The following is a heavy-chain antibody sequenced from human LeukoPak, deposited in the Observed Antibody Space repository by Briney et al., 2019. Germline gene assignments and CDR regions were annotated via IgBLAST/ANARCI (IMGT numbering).Heavy chain of an antibody. D-gene: IGHD3-3*01. J-gene: IGHJ4*01. CDR2: INLSGST. Sequence: PSETLSLTCGVSGGSFSGSYWGWIRQPPGKGLEWIGEINLSGSTNYNSSLTSRVTISLGTSKNQFSLNLRSVTTADTAVYYCARVSISLFGVVTAHFDSWGQEPWSPSPQ. V-gene: IGHV4-34*01. CDR1: GGSFSGSY. CDR3: ARVSISLFGVVTAHFDS.